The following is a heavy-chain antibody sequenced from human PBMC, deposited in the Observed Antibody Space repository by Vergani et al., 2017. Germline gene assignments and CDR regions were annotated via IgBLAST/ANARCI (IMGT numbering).Heavy chain of an antibody. CDR2: ISWNSGSI. CDR3: AKDSAPFYDILTGPFDY. D-gene: IGHD3-9*01. J-gene: IGHJ4*02. V-gene: IGHV3-9*03. CDR1: GFTFSSYE. Sequence: EVQLVESGGGLVQPGGSLRLSCAASGFTFSSYEMNWVRQAPGKGLEWVSGISWNSGSIGYADSVKGRFTISRDNAKISLYLQMNSLRAEDMALYYCAKDSAPFYDILTGPFDYWGQGTLVTVSS.